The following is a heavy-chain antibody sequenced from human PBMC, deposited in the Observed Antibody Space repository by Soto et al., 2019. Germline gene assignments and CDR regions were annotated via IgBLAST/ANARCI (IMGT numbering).Heavy chain of an antibody. Sequence: GGSLRLSCAASGFTFSSYAMSWVRQAPGRGLEWVSAISGSGGSTYYADSVKGRFTISRDNSKNTLYLQMNSLRAEDTAVYYCAKGGVRGETLSSAFDIWGQGTMVTVSS. D-gene: IGHD3-10*02. J-gene: IGHJ3*02. CDR3: AKGGVRGETLSSAFDI. V-gene: IGHV3-23*01. CDR2: ISGSGGST. CDR1: GFTFSSYA.